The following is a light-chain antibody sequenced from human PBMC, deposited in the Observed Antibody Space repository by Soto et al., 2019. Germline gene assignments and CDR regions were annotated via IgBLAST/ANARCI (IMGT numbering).Light chain of an antibody. Sequence: DIQMTQSPPSLSASVGDRVTITCRASQGIGNYLAWYQQKPGKVPKLLIYGASTLQSGVPSRFSGSGSGTDFTLTISRLEPEDFAVYYCQQYGSSGTFGQGTKVDIK. CDR1: QGIGNY. V-gene: IGKV1-27*01. CDR3: QQYGSSGT. J-gene: IGKJ1*01. CDR2: GAS.